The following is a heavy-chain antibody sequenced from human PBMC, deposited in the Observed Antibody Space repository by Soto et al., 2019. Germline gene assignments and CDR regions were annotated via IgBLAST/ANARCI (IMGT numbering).Heavy chain of an antibody. CDR1: GFTFSSYW. CDR3: AKDALVGATYDAFDI. CDR2: INSDGSST. J-gene: IGHJ3*02. V-gene: IGHV3-74*01. Sequence: GGSLRLSCAASGFTFSSYWMHWVRQAPGKGLVWVSRINSDGSSTSYADSVKGRFTISRDNSKNTLYLQMNSLRAEDTAVYYCAKDALVGATYDAFDIWGQGTMVTVSS. D-gene: IGHD1-26*01.